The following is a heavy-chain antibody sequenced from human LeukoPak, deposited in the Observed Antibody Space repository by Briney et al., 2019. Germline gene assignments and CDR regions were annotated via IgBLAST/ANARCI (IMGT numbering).Heavy chain of an antibody. CDR1: GFTFSSYG. D-gene: IGHD5-18*01. CDR3: AKDLLPVDTAMVNWFDP. CDR2: IRYDGSNK. Sequence: PGGSLRLSCAASGFTFSSYGMHWVRQAPGKGLEWVAFIRYDGSNKYYADSVKGRFTISRDNSKNTLYLQMNSLRAEDTAVYYCAKDLLPVDTAMVNWFDPWGQGTLVTVSS. V-gene: IGHV3-30*02. J-gene: IGHJ5*02.